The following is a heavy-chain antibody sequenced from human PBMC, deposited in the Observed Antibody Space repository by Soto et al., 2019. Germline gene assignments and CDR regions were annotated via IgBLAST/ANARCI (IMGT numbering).Heavy chain of an antibody. J-gene: IGHJ3*02. D-gene: IGHD3-10*01. Sequence: QVQLVQSGSEVKKPGASVKVSCKASGYTFINFGISWVRQAPGQGLEWMGWISTYNGNTNYAQKLQGRVTMTTDTSTSTAYMELRGLRSDDTAADYCAPTIVGANYYGSGMVAFDIWGQGTMVTVSS. CDR2: ISTYNGNT. CDR1: GYTFINFG. V-gene: IGHV1-18*01. CDR3: APTIVGANYYGSGMVAFDI.